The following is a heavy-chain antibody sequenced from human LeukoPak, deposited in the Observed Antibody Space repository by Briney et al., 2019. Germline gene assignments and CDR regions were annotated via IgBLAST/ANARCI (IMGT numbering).Heavy chain of an antibody. J-gene: IGHJ4*02. CDR2: ISRSSDYI. Sequence: GGSLRLSCAASGFAFSTYTMNWVRQAPGKGLEWVSSISRSSDYIYYADSVKGRFTISRDNAKNSLYLQMNSLRAEDTAVYYCARDPSRYYYDSSGYDWGQGTLVTVSS. CDR3: ARDPSRYYYDSSGYD. D-gene: IGHD3-22*01. CDR1: GFAFSTYT. V-gene: IGHV3-21*01.